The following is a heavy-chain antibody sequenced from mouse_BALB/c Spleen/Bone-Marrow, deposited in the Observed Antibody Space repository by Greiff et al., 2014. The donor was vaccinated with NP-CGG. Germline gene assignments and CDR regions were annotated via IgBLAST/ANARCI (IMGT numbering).Heavy chain of an antibody. Sequence: VQLQQSGPGLVAPSQSLSITCTVSGVSLTSYGVHWVRQPPGKGLEWLGVIWAGGSTNYNSALMSRLSISKDNSKSQVFLKMNSLQTDDTAMYYCARYYYGFLDYWGQGTTLTVSS. CDR1: GVSLTSYG. V-gene: IGHV2-9*02. CDR3: ARYYYGFLDY. J-gene: IGHJ2*01. CDR2: IWAGGST. D-gene: IGHD1-2*01.